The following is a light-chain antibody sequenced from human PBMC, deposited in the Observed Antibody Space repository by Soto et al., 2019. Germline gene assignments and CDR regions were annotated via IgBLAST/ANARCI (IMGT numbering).Light chain of an antibody. J-gene: IGLJ3*02. V-gene: IGLV2-14*01. Sequence: QSVLTQPASVSGSPGQSITISCTGSSNDVGIYNYVSWYQQHPGKAPRLIIYEVTNRPSGVSDRFSGSKFDNTASLTISGLQAEDEADYYCSSYTITSTWVFGGGTKVTVL. CDR1: SNDVGIYNY. CDR2: EVT. CDR3: SSYTITSTWV.